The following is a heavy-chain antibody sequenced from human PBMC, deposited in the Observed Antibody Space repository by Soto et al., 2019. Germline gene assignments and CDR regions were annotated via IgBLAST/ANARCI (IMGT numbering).Heavy chain of an antibody. CDR2: ISWNSGSI. J-gene: IGHJ3*02. CDR1: GFTFDDYA. CDR3: AKDLRGRDAFDI. Sequence: SLRLSCAASGFTFDDYAMHWVRQAPGKGLEWVSGISWNSGSIGYADSVKGRFTISRDNAKNSLYLQMNSLRAEDTALYYCAKDLRGRDAFDIWGQGTMVTVSS. V-gene: IGHV3-9*01.